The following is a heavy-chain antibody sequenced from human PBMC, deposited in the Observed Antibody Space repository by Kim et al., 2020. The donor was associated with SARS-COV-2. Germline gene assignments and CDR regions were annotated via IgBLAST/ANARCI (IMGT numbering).Heavy chain of an antibody. CDR3: ASGPRGAYYYDSSGYYPAIWDY. Sequence: GESLKISCKGSGYSFTSYWIGWVRQMPGKGLEWMGIIYPGDSDTRYSPSFQGQVTISADKSISTAYLQWSSLKASDTAMYYCASGPRGAYYYDSSGYYPAIWDYWGQGTLVTVSS. J-gene: IGHJ4*02. D-gene: IGHD3-22*01. CDR2: IYPGDSDT. V-gene: IGHV5-51*01. CDR1: GYSFTSYW.